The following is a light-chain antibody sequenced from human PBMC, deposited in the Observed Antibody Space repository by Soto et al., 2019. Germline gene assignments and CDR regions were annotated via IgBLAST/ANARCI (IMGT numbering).Light chain of an antibody. V-gene: IGKV3-20*01. J-gene: IGKJ1*01. CDR3: QLHGDSPRT. CDR1: QSVSSSY. Sequence: EVVLTQSPGTLSLSPGERASLSCRASQSVSSSYFAWYQQKPGQAPRLLIYGASSRATGIPDRFSGSGSGTDFSLTISRLEAEDFAVYYCQLHGDSPRTFGRGTKVDIK. CDR2: GAS.